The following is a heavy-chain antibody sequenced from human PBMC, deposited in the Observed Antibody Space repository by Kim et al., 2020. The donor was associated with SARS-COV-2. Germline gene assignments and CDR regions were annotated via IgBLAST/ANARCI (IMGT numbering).Heavy chain of an antibody. D-gene: IGHD3-22*01. Sequence: GGSLRLSCAASGFTFSSYAMSWVRQAPGKGLEWVSAISGSGGSKYYADSVKGRFTISRDNSKNTLYLQMNSLRAEDTAVYYCAKGPCSITMIVENFEYWGQGTLGTVSS. CDR3: AKGPCSITMIVENFEY. CDR2: ISGSGGSK. V-gene: IGHV3-23*01. J-gene: IGHJ4*02. CDR1: GFTFSSYA.